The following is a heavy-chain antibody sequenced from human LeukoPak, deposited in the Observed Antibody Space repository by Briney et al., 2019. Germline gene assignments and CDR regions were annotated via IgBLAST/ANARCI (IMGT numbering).Heavy chain of an antibody. CDR1: GYSFTSYW. V-gene: IGHV5-51*01. Sequence: KRGESLKISCKGSGYSFTSYWIGWVRQMPGKGLEWMGIIYPGDSDTRYSPSFQGQVTISADKSISTAYLQWSSLKASDTAMYYCARHGLPLAAAGSFDIWGQGTMVTVSS. D-gene: IGHD6-13*01. CDR3: ARHGLPLAAAGSFDI. J-gene: IGHJ3*02. CDR2: IYPGDSDT.